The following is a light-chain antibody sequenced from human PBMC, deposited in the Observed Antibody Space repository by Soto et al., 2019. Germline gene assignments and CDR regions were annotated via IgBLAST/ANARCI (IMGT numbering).Light chain of an antibody. Sequence: TQSPSTLSASIGDRATLSCRASQSISSSYLAWYQQKPGQAPRLLIYGASNRATGIPDRFSGSGSGTDFTLTISGLEPEDFVVYYCQQYGSSSLTFGGGTKVEIK. J-gene: IGKJ4*01. CDR2: GAS. CDR3: QQYGSSSLT. V-gene: IGKV3-20*01. CDR1: QSISSSY.